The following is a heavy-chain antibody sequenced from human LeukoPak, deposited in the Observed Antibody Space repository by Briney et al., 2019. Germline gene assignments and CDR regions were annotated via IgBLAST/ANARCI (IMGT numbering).Heavy chain of an antibody. V-gene: IGHV3-23*01. CDR2: INAGADKI. Sequence: GRSLRLSCAASGFTFREHAMTWVRQTPGEGLEWVSDINAGADKIQYADSVRGRFTVSRDNPKNTLFLHMNNVRAEDSAVYFCGYYDSSGYYYGRLRYWGRGTPVTVSS. CDR1: GFTFREHA. J-gene: IGHJ4*02. CDR3: GYYDSSGYYYGRLRY. D-gene: IGHD3-22*01.